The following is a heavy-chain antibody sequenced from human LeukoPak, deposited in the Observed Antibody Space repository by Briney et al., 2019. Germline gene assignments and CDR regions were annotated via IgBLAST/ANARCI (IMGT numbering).Heavy chain of an antibody. CDR2: INAGNGNT. V-gene: IGHV1-3*03. J-gene: IGHJ4*02. Sequence: GASVKVSCKASGYTFTSYGISWVRQAPGQRLEWMGWINAGNGNTKYSQEFQGRVTITRDTSASTAYMELSSLRSEDMAVYYCAVGDLWFGAPDYWGQGTLVTVSS. CDR1: GYTFTSYG. D-gene: IGHD3-10*01. CDR3: AVGDLWFGAPDY.